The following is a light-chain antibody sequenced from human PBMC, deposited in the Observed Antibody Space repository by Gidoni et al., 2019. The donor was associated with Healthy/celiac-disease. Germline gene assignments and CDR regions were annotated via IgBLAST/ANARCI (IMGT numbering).Light chain of an antibody. J-gene: IGKJ4*01. CDR3: QQYYSTPPT. CDR2: WAS. CDR1: QSVLYSSKNKNY. V-gene: IGKV4-1*01. Sequence: DIVMTQSPDSLAVSLGERATINCKSSQSVLYSSKNKNYLAWYQQKPVQPPKLLIYWASTRESGVPARFSGSGSGTDFTLTISSLQAEDVAVYYCQQYYSTPPTFGGGTKVEIK.